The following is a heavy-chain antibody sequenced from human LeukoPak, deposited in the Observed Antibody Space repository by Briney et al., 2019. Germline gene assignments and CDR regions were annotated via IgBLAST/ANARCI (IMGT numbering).Heavy chain of an antibody. Sequence: SETLSLTCTVSGGSISSYYWSWIRQPAGKGLEWMGRIYTSGSTNYNPSLKRRVTMPVDTSKNQFSLKLSSVTAADTAVYYCARVVPAASRRFGWFDPWGQGTLVTVSS. V-gene: IGHV4-4*07. CDR3: ARVVPAASRRFGWFDP. CDR2: IYTSGST. CDR1: GGSISSYY. J-gene: IGHJ5*02. D-gene: IGHD2-2*01.